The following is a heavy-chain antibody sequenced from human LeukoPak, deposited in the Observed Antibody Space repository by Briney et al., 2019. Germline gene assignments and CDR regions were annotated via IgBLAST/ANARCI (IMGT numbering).Heavy chain of an antibody. Sequence: ASVKVSCKASGYTFTSYAMNWVRQAPGQGLEWMGWINTNTGNPTYAQGFTGRFVFSLDTSVSTAYPQISSLKAEDTAVYYCARHETYYDFWSGYYAPYSSTSDYGMDVWGQGTTVTVSS. CDR3: ARHETYYDFWSGYYAPYSSTSDYGMDV. CDR1: GYTFTSYA. J-gene: IGHJ6*02. CDR2: INTNTGNP. D-gene: IGHD3-3*01. V-gene: IGHV7-4-1*02.